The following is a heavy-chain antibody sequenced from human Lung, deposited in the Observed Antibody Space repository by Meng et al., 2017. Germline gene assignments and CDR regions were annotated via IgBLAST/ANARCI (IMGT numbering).Heavy chain of an antibody. V-gene: IGHV1-18*01. D-gene: IGHD3-10*01. CDR2: LGAHPGDT. Sequence: HVPLLQSGAEVKQPGASLKVSCKASDYTFTGYGVCWVRQAPGQGLEWMAWLGAHPGDTSFAPKFLGRVTVTADTATATAYMELRSLRSDDKAVYYCARGTPGRSYCDYWGLGTLVTVSS. J-gene: IGHJ4*02. CDR3: ARGTPGRSYCDY. CDR1: DYTFTGYG.